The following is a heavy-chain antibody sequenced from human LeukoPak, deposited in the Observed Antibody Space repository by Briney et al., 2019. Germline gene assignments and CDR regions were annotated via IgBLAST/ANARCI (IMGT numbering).Heavy chain of an antibody. CDR1: GGSFSGYY. J-gene: IGHJ4*02. CDR2: INHSGST. Sequence: PSDTLSLTCAVYGGSFSGYYWSWIRQPPGQGLEWIGEINHSGSTNYNPSLKSRVTISTDTSTKQFSLQLSSVAEGDAAGYYCARGGVVGEIVVLPAAQFDYWGQGTVVTVSS. D-gene: IGHD2-2*01. V-gene: IGHV4-34*01. CDR3: ARGGVVGEIVVLPAAQFDY.